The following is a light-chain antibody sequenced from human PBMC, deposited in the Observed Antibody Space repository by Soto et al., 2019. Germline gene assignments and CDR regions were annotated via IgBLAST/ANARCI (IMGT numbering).Light chain of an antibody. CDR1: QSVSSD. Sequence: EIVMTQSPATLSVSPGERATLSCRASQSVSSDLAWYQQKPGQAPRLLIYGASTGATGIPARFSGSGSGTEFTLTISSLQSEDVAVYHCQQYNSWPHTFGQGTKVEIK. V-gene: IGKV3-15*01. J-gene: IGKJ2*01. CDR3: QQYNSWPHT. CDR2: GAS.